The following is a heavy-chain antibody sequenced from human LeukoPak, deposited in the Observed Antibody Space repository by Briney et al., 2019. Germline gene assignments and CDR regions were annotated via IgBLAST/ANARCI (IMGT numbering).Heavy chain of an antibody. CDR3: ARDGEIQYCSGGSCTCFTNWFDP. Sequence: ASVKVSCKASGYTFTSYYMHWVRQAPGQGLEWMGIINPSGGSTSYAQKFQGRVTMTRDTSTSTVYMELSSLRSEDTAVYYCARDGEIQYCSGGSCTCFTNWFDPWGQGTLVTVSS. J-gene: IGHJ5*02. D-gene: IGHD2-15*01. CDR2: INPSGGST. CDR1: GYTFTSYY. V-gene: IGHV1-46*01.